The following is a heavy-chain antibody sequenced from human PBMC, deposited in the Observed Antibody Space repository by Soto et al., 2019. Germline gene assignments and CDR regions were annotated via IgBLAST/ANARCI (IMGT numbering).Heavy chain of an antibody. J-gene: IGHJ4*02. CDR2: ISGTSDSI. D-gene: IGHD6-13*01. CDR1: GFTLSDYY. CDR3: ARVAVITAAGTSDY. V-gene: IGHV3-11*06. Sequence: GGSLRLSCAASGFTLSDYYMSWIRQVPGKGLEWVAYISGTSDSIPYADSVKGRFTISRDNAKNSLYLQMNSLRAEDTAVYYCARVAVITAAGTSDYWGQGTLVTVSS.